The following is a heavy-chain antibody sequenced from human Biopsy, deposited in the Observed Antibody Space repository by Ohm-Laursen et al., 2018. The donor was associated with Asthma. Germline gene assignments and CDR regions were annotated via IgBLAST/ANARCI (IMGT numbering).Heavy chain of an antibody. J-gene: IGHJ3*02. D-gene: IGHD1-1*01. CDR1: GFSFSNFA. V-gene: IGHV3-30*01. Sequence: SLRLSCSASGFSFSNFAIHWVRQAPGKGLEWVGVISKDASTQDYADSVEGRFTMARDNSKNTLDPQMNSLREEDTAVYYCVRDGTDDAFDIWGQGTVVSVSS. CDR2: ISKDASTQ. CDR3: VRDGTDDAFDI.